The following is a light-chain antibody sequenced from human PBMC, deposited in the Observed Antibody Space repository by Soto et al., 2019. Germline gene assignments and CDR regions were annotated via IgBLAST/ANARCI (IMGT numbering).Light chain of an antibody. CDR1: QSVSSY. CDR2: DAS. V-gene: IGKV3-11*01. CDR3: QQRSDWPST. Sequence: EIVLSHSPATLSLSPRERDTLSCRASQSVSSYLAWYQQKPGQAPRLLIYDASNRATGIPARFSGSGSGTDFTLTISSLEPEDFAVYYCQQRSDWPSTFGQGNKV. J-gene: IGKJ1*01.